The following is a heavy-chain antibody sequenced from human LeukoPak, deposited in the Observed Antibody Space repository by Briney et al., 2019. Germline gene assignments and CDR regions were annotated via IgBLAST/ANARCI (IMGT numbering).Heavy chain of an antibody. CDR2: ISYDGSNK. V-gene: IGHV3-30*18. Sequence: GGSLRLSCAASGFTFSSYGMHWVRQAPGKGLEWVAVISYDGSNKYYADSVKGRFTISRDNSKNTLHLQMNSLRAEDTAVYYCAKDRRDYYGSGSPGYFDYWGQGTLVTVSS. CDR3: AKDRRDYYGSGSPGYFDY. CDR1: GFTFSSYG. D-gene: IGHD3-10*01. J-gene: IGHJ4*02.